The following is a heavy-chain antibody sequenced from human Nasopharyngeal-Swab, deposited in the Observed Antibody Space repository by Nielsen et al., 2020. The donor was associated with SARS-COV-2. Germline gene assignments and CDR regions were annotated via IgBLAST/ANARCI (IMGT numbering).Heavy chain of an antibody. D-gene: IGHD2-21*02. V-gene: IGHV4-59*01. Sequence: SEILSLTCTVSGRSISSYYWSLIRQPPGKGPEWIGYIYYSGSTNYNPSLKSRVTISVDTSKNQFSLKLSSVTAADTAVYYCARDRRGGDGFDYWGQGTLVTVSS. CDR2: IYYSGST. CDR1: GRSISSYY. J-gene: IGHJ4*02. CDR3: ARDRRGGDGFDY.